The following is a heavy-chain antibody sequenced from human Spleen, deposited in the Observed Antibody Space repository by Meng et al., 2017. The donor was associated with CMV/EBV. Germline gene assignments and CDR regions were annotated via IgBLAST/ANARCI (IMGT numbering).Heavy chain of an antibody. CDR2: MSGSGGTT. CDR3: AKGSSIVLTEYTVFDY. CDR1: GFTFSNYA. V-gene: IGHV3-23*01. Sequence: GFTFSNYAMNWVRQAPGKGLEWVSTMSGSGGTTYSADSVKGRFTISRDNSRNTLYLQMNSLRAEDTAVYYCAKGSSIVLTEYTVFDYWGQGTLVTVSS. J-gene: IGHJ4*02. D-gene: IGHD2-8*01.